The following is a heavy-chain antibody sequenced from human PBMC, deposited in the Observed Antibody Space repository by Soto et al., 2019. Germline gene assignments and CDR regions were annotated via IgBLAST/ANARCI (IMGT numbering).Heavy chain of an antibody. CDR1: GASVSSSNHY. V-gene: IGHV4-61*01. D-gene: IGHD1-26*01. CDR2: VYYSGST. Sequence: SETLSLTCTVSGASVSSSNHYWGWVRQPPGKGLELIGYVYYSGSTNSNPSLKSRVTLSLDTSRSQFSLKLNSVTAADTAVYYCVHLSGSLYHYYGLDVWGQGTTVTVSS. J-gene: IGHJ6*02. CDR3: VHLSGSLYHYYGLDV.